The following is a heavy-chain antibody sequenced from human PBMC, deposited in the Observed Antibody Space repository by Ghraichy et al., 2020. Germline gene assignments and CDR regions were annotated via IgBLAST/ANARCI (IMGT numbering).Heavy chain of an antibody. D-gene: IGHD6-19*01. J-gene: IGHJ4*02. Sequence: GGSLRLSCAASGFTFSDHYMDWVRQAPGKGLEWVGRTRNRANSYTTEYAASVKGRFTISRDDSKNSLYLQMNSLKTEDTAVYYCTRVLVYSSGWYLLFDYWGQGALVTVSS. V-gene: IGHV3-72*01. CDR3: TRVLVYSSGWYLLFDY. CDR2: TRNRANSYTT. CDR1: GFTFSDHY.